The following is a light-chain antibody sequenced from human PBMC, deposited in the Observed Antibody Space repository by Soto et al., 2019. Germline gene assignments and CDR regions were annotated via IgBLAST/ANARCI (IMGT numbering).Light chain of an antibody. Sequence: DIQMTQSPSSVSASVGDRVTITCRTSQGISSWLAWYQQKPDKAPRILIYAAASLQSGVPSRFSGSGSGTDFTLNISSLQTEDFATYYCQPSNSFPLAFGEGNKVEIK. V-gene: IGKV1-12*01. CDR2: AAA. J-gene: IGKJ4*01. CDR1: QGISSW. CDR3: QPSNSFPLA.